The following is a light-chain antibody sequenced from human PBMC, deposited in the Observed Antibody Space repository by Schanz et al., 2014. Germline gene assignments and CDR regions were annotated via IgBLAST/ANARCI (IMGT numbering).Light chain of an antibody. V-gene: IGKV3D-20*02. CDR1: QIVTSNY. Sequence: EIVLTQSPGTLSLSPGERAALSCRASQIVTSNYLAWYQQKPGQAPRLLIYGASTRATGIPARFSGSGSGTDFTLTISSLEAEDVAVYYCQLRGNWPPLTFGGGTKVEIK. CDR2: GAS. CDR3: QLRGNWPPLT. J-gene: IGKJ4*01.